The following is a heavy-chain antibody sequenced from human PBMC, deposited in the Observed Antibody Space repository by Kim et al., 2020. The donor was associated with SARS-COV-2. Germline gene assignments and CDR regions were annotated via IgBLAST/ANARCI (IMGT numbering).Heavy chain of an antibody. J-gene: IGHJ6*02. D-gene: IGHD3-22*01. Sequence: SETLSLTCTVSGGSISSYYWSWIRQPPGKGLEWIGYIYYSGSTNNNPSLKSRVTISVDTSKNQFSLKLSSVTAADTAVYYCASSLSRGYYEDYYYYGMDGWGHGTTVTVSS. CDR3: ASSLSRGYYEDYYYYGMDG. CDR2: IYYSGST. V-gene: IGHV4-59*13. CDR1: GGSISSYY.